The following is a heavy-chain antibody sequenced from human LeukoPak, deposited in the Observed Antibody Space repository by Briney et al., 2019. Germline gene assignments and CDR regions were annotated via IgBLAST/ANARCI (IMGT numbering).Heavy chain of an antibody. J-gene: IGHJ5*02. Sequence: ASVKVSCKASGYTFTSYYMHWVRQATGQGLEWMGWMNPQSGSAGYAQKFQGRVTMTWDTSISTAYMELSSLTSDDTAVYYCARIPQRVPHNWFDPWGQGTLVTVSS. CDR2: MNPQSGSA. CDR1: GYTFTSYY. D-gene: IGHD1-1*01. CDR3: ARIPQRVPHNWFDP. V-gene: IGHV1-8*02.